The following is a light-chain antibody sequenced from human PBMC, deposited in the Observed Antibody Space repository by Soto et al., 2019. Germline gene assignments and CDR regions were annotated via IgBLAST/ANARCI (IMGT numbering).Light chain of an antibody. Sequence: EIVMTQSPATLSVSPGERATLSCRASQSVSSNLAWYQQKPGQPPSLLIYGASTRATGIPARFSGSGSGTEFTLTISSLQSEDFAVYYCQQYNNWPQTFGQGTKLEIK. V-gene: IGKV3-15*01. CDR3: QQYNNWPQT. CDR1: QSVSSN. J-gene: IGKJ2*01. CDR2: GAS.